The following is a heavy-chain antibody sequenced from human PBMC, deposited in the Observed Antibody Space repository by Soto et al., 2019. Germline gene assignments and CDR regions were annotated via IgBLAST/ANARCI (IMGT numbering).Heavy chain of an antibody. J-gene: IGHJ6*03. Sequence: QVQLQESGPGLVKPSQTLSLTCTVSGGSISSGGYYWSWIRQHPGKGLEWIGYIYYSGSTYYNPSLKSRVTLPVDTSKNQFSLKLSSVTAADTAVYYCASIPTSEGYYYMDVWGKGTTVTVSS. CDR2: IYYSGST. CDR3: ASIPTSEGYYYMDV. CDR1: GGSISSGGYY. D-gene: IGHD3-16*01. V-gene: IGHV4-31*03.